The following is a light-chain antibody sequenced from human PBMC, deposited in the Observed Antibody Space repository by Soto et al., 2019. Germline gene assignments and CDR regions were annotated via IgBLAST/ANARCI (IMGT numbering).Light chain of an antibody. CDR2: KAS. V-gene: IGKV1-5*03. Sequence: EIQMTQSPSTLSASPGDRVTITGLASQSISIRLAWYQQKPGKAPKLLIYKASSLESGVPSRFSGSGSGTEFTLTISSLQPDDFATYYCQQYDSYPLTFGQGTKVDI. J-gene: IGKJ1*01. CDR1: QSISIR. CDR3: QQYDSYPLT.